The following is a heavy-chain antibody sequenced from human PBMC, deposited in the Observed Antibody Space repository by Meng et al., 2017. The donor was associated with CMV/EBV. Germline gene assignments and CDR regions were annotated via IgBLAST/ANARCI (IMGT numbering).Heavy chain of an antibody. D-gene: IGHD2-2*02. CDR3: AREIVVVPAAIDYFDY. CDR2: LSPYSGYT. V-gene: IGHV1-18*01. J-gene: IGHJ4*02. CDR1: GYTFNSYD. Sequence: ASVKVSCKASGYTFNSYDITWVRQAPGQGLEWMGWLSPYSGYTNYAQRLQGRVTMTTDTSASTAYMELRSLRSDDTAVYYCAREIVVVPAAIDYFDYWGQGTLVTVSS.